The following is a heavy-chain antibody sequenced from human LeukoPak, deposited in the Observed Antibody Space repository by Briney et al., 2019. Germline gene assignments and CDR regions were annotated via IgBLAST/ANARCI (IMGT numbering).Heavy chain of an antibody. Sequence: SETLSLTCTVSGGSISSSSYYWGWIRQPPGKGLEWIGSIYYSGSTYYNPSLKSRVTISVDTSKNQFSLKLSSVTAADTAVYYCHLNIYDDYEDKLAFDIWGQGTMVTVSS. CDR3: HLNIYDDYEDKLAFDI. V-gene: IGHV4-39*07. D-gene: IGHD4-17*01. CDR1: GGSISSSSYY. J-gene: IGHJ3*02. CDR2: IYYSGST.